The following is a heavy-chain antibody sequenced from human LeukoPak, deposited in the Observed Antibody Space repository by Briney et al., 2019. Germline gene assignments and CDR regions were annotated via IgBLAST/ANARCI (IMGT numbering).Heavy chain of an antibody. J-gene: IGHJ3*02. CDR3: ARGSTSCYICAFDI. Sequence: ASVKVSCKASDYTVINYDISWVRQAPGQGLEWMGWISGYNGMTSYAQKVQGRVTLTTDTSTSTAYMELRSLRSDDTAVYYCARGSTSCYICAFDIWGQGTMVTVSS. D-gene: IGHD2-2*02. V-gene: IGHV1-18*01. CDR1: DYTVINYD. CDR2: ISGYNGMT.